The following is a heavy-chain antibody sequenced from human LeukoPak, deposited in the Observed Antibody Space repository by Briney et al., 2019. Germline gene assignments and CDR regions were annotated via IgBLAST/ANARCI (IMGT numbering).Heavy chain of an antibody. J-gene: IGHJ3*02. D-gene: IGHD3-22*01. CDR2: IIPIFGTA. V-gene: IGHV1-69*06. CDR3: ARKYDSSGYYYGDAFDI. CDR1: GGTFSSYA. Sequence: SVKVSFKASGGTFSSYAISWVRQAPGQGLEWMGGIIPIFGTANYAQKFQGRVTITADKSTSTAYMELSSLRSEDTAVYYCARKYDSSGYYYGDAFDIWGQGTMVTVSS.